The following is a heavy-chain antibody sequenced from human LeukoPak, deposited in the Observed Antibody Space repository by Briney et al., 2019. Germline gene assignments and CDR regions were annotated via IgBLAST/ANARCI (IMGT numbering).Heavy chain of an antibody. V-gene: IGHV3-43*02. D-gene: IGHD7-27*01. Sequence: GGSLRLSCAASGFTFDDYAMHWVRQAPGKGLDWVSLISCDGGSTYYADSVKGRFTIYRDNRKNTLSLQMNRLRTEDTAWYYCAKDSSGADYWGQGTLVTVSS. J-gene: IGHJ4*02. CDR1: GFTFDDYA. CDR3: AKDSSGADY. CDR2: ISCDGGST.